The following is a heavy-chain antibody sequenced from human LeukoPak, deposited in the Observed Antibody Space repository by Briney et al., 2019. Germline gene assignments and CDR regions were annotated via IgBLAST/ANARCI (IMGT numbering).Heavy chain of an antibody. J-gene: IGHJ3*01. CDR1: GGSVNSHF. CDR2: YYYGGST. Sequence: SETLSLTCAVSGGSVNSHFCSWVRHSPGKELEWIGYYYYGGSTLYNPSLSSRVTISVDVSKDHFSLRLNSVTGADTGVYYCAIMGSAYGNAFDVWGQGTMVTVSP. D-gene: IGHD3-3*01. CDR3: AIMGSAYGNAFDV. V-gene: IGHV4-59*02.